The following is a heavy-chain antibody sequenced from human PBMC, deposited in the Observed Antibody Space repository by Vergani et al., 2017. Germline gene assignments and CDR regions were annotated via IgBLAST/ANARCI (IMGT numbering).Heavy chain of an antibody. V-gene: IGHV1-69*08. D-gene: IGHD6-19*01. CDR2: IIPVLGKT. J-gene: IGHJ6*02. CDR1: GATFRSNT. CDR3: ARDPLGYSSDPEVYYFAIVF. Sequence: QVQLVQSGAEVKKPGSSVKVSCKASGATFRSNTISWVRQVPGQGLEWMGRIIPVLGKTKYAQDFQGRLTITADTSTSTAYMELTSLRSQDTAVYYCARDPLGYSSDPEVYYFAIVFYVRATTDTVSS.